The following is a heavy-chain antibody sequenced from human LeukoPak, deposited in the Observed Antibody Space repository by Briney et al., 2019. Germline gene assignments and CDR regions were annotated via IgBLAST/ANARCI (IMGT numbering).Heavy chain of an antibody. CDR2: IDGSGNSI. V-gene: IGHV3-48*03. CDR1: GFTFNIYE. J-gene: IGHJ4*02. Sequence: GGSPRLSCAASGFTFNIYEFNWVRQAPGKGLEWLSYIDGSGNSIYYADSVKGRFTISRDNAKSSLYLQMNSLRAEDTAVYYCARECLTCGGDSYDYWGQGALVTVSS. CDR3: ARECLTCGGDSYDY. D-gene: IGHD2-21*01.